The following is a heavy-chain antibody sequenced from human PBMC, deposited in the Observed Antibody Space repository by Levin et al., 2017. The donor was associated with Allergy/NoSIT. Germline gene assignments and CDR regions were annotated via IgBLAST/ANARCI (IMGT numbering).Heavy chain of an antibody. CDR2: IYWDDEK. CDR3: ARRRWEYFGRSGYPLFDP. D-gene: IGHD3-3*01. V-gene: IGHV2-5*02. Sequence: QTLSLTCTFSGFSLRTSKMGVGWFRQSPGKALEWLALIYWDDEKRYSPSLNNRLTITKDTSRNQVVLTMTNMDPVDTATYYCARRRWEYFGRSGYPLFDPWGQGTLVTVSS. J-gene: IGHJ5*02. CDR1: GFSLRTSKMG.